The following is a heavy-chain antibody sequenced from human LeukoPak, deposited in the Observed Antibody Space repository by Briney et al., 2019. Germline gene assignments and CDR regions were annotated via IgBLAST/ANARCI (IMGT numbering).Heavy chain of an antibody. D-gene: IGHD3-22*01. J-gene: IGHJ3*02. CDR1: GFTFSDYY. CDR3: ARMNPMNYYDSSGPGAFDI. CDR2: ISSSGSTI. Sequence: GGSLRLSCAASGFTFSDYYMSWIRQAPGKGVEWVSYISSSGSTIYYADSVKGRFTISRDNAKNSLYLQMNGLRAEDTAVYYCARMNPMNYYDSSGPGAFDIWGQGTMVTVSS. V-gene: IGHV3-11*01.